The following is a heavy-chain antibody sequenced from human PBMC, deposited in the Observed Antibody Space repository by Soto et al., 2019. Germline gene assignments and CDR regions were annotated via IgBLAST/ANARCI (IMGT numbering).Heavy chain of an antibody. J-gene: IGHJ4*02. Sequence: EVQLLESGGGLVQPGGSLRLSCAASGFTFSSYAMIWVRQAPGKGLEWVSSISGSGGSTYYADSVKGRFTISRDNSKNTLYLQMNSLRAEDMAVYYCAKKWLRAVPFDYWGQGTLVTVSS. V-gene: IGHV3-23*01. D-gene: IGHD5-12*01. CDR1: GFTFSSYA. CDR2: ISGSGGST. CDR3: AKKWLRAVPFDY.